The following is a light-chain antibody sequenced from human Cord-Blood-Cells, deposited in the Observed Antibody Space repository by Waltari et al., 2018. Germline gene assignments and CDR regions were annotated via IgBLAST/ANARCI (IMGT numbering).Light chain of an antibody. CDR1: RSVSSY. Sequence: DNVLTPPPATPSSSPGERATLSCRASRSVSSYFAWYQQKPGQPPRLLIYDASNRTTGILARFSGSGCGANFTLTISSLEPEDFAVYYCQQRSNWPITFGQGTRLEIK. J-gene: IGKJ5*01. CDR3: QQRSNWPIT. V-gene: IGKV3-11*01. CDR2: DAS.